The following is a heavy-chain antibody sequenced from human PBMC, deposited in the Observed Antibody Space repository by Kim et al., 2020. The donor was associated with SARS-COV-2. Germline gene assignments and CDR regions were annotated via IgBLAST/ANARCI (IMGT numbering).Heavy chain of an antibody. V-gene: IGHV5-10-1*01. CDR3: ARHASVAASGTFWFDP. CDR1: GYSFTSYW. CDR2: IDPSDSYT. Sequence: GESLKMSCKGSGYSFTSYWISWVRQMPGKGLEWMGRIDPSDSYTNYSPSFQGHVTISADKSISTAYLQWSSLKASDTAMYYCARHASVAASGTFWFDPWGQGTLVTVSS. D-gene: IGHD6-13*01. J-gene: IGHJ5*02.